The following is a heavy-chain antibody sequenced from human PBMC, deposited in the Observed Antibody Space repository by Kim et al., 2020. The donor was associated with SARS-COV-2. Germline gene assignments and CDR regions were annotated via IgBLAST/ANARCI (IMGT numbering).Heavy chain of an antibody. CDR2: ISSSSSTI. CDR1: GFTFSSYS. CDR3: ARANYGDYGVSELRY. Sequence: GGSLRLSCAASGFTFSSYSMNWVRQAPGKGLEWVSYISSSSSTIYYADSVKGRFTISRDNAKNSLYLQMNSLRDEDTAVYYCARANYGDYGVSELRYWGQGTLVTVSS. D-gene: IGHD4-17*01. J-gene: IGHJ4*02. V-gene: IGHV3-48*02.